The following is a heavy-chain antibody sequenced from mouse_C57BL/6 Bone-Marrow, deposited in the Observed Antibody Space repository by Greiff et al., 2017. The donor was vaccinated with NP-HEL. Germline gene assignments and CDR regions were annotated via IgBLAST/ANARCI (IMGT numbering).Heavy chain of an antibody. CDR2: IDPSDSYT. CDR3: ARDSSGSCAMDY. V-gene: IGHV1-50*01. D-gene: IGHD3-2*02. Sequence: QVQLQQPGAELVKPGASVKLSCKASGYTFTSYWMQWVKQRPGQGLEWIGEIDPSDSYTNYNQKFKGKATLTVDTSSSTAYMQLRSLTSEDSAVYYCARDSSGSCAMDYWGQGTSVTVSS. CDR1: GYTFTSYW. J-gene: IGHJ4*01.